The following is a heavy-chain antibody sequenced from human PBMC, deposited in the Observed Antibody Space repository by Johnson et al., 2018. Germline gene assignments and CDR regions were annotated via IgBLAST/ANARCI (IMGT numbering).Heavy chain of an antibody. D-gene: IGHD1-14*01. V-gene: IGHV3-23*04. CDR3: AKDFMTTAAEYFQH. J-gene: IGHJ1*01. CDR2: ISGSGGST. CDR1: GFSFSTYA. Sequence: EVQLVESGGGLVQPGGSLTLSCVASGFSFSTYAMNWVRQASGKGLEWVSAISGSGGSTYYADSVNGRVTISRDNSKNTLYLQMNSLRAEDTAVYYCAKDFMTTAAEYFQHWGQGTLVTVSS.